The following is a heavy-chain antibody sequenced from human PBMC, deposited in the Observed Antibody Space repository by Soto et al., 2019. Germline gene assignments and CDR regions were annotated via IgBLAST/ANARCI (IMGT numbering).Heavy chain of an antibody. CDR3: AREKWYGYAFDI. CDR1: GFTFSSYG. J-gene: IGHJ3*02. CDR2: IWYDGSNK. D-gene: IGHD2-15*01. Sequence: QVQLVESGGGVVQPGRSLRLSCAASGFTFSSYGMHWVRQAPGKGLEWVAVIWYDGSNKYYADSVKGRFTISRDNSKNTLYLQMNSVRAEDTAVYYCAREKWYGYAFDIWGQGTMVTVSS. V-gene: IGHV3-33*01.